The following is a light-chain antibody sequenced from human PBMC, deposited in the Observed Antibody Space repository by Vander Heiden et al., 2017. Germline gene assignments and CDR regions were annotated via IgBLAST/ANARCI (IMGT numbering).Light chain of an antibody. CDR1: SSDVGGYKY. Sequence: QSALTQPPSASGSPGQSVPISCTGTSSDVGGYKYVSWYQQHPGKAPKLMIYEVSKRPSGVPDRFSGSKSGNTASLTVSGLQAEDEADYYCSSYTGTNIVFGTGTNVTVL. CDR3: SSYTGTNIV. J-gene: IGLJ1*01. V-gene: IGLV2-8*01. CDR2: EVS.